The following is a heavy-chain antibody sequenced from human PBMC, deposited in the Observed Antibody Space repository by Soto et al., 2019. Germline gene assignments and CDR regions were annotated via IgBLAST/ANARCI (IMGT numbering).Heavy chain of an antibody. CDR2: ISRDGNAI. J-gene: IGHJ5*02. CDR1: GFLFSDYY. V-gene: IGHV3-11*01. Sequence: LRLSCAASGFLFSDYYMSWIRQAPGKGLEWLAYISRDGNAIFYADSVNGRFTISRDNAKNSLFLQMDDLRAEDTAMFFCARGAEMSSLTKWFDPWGQGTLVTVSS. CDR3: ARGAEMSSLTKWFDP. D-gene: IGHD1-1*01.